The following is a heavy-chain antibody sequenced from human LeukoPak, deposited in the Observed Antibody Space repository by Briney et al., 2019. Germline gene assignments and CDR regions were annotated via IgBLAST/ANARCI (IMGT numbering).Heavy chain of an antibody. CDR3: ARGGVVPAAPNAFDI. Sequence: PSETLSLTCTVSGGSISSYYWSWIRQPPGKGLGWIGYIYYSGSTNYNPSLKSRVTISVDTSKNQFYLKLSSVTAAETAVYYCARGGVVPAAPNAFDIWGQGTMVTVSS. J-gene: IGHJ3*02. V-gene: IGHV4-59*01. CDR2: IYYSGST. CDR1: GGSISSYY. D-gene: IGHD2-2*01.